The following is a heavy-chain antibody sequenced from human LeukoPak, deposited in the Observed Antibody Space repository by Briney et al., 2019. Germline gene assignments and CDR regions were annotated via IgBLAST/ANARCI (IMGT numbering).Heavy chain of an antibody. CDR3: ATEKRTTWLAYYFDY. J-gene: IGHJ4*02. Sequence: KPGGSLILSCATSGFTFSNYGMHWVRQAPGKGLEWVGRIKSKTDGGTTDYAAPVKGRFTISRDDSKNTVYLQMDSLNTEDTAVYYCATEKRTTWLAYYFDYWGQGTLVTVSS. CDR1: GFTFSNYG. V-gene: IGHV3-15*01. D-gene: IGHD6-19*01. CDR2: IKSKTDGGTT.